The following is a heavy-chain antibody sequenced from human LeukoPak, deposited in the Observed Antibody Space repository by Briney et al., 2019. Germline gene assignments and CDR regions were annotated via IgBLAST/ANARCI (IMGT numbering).Heavy chain of an antibody. CDR1: GGSISSYY. Sequence: SETLSLTCTVSGGSISSYYWGWIRQPPGKGLEWIGYIYYSGSTNYNPSLKSRVTISVDTSKNQFSLKLSSVTAADTAVYYCARADSGSYLFDYWGQGTLVTVSS. CDR2: IYYSGST. J-gene: IGHJ4*02. V-gene: IGHV4-59*01. D-gene: IGHD1-26*01. CDR3: ARADSGSYLFDY.